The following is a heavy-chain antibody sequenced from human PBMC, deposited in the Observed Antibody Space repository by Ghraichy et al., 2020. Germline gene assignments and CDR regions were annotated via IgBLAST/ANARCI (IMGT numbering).Heavy chain of an antibody. CDR2: ISYDGSNK. V-gene: IGHV3-30-3*01. CDR1: GFTFSSYA. D-gene: IGHD3-22*01. J-gene: IGHJ4*02. CDR3: ARDEGGVVIDVYFDY. Sequence: GGSLRLSCAASGFTFSSYAMHWVRQAPGKGLEWVAVISYDGSNKYYADSVKGRFTISRDNSKNTLYLQMNSLRAEDTAVYYCARDEGGVVIDVYFDYWGQGTLVTVSS.